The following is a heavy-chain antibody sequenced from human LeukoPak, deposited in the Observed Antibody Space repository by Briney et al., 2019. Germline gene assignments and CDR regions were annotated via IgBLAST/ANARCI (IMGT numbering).Heavy chain of an antibody. J-gene: IGHJ5*02. Sequence: GASVKVSCKASGYTFTSYDINWVRQAPGQGLEWMGWINTNTGNPTYAQGFTGRFVFSLDTSVSTAYLQISSLKAEDTAVYYCVRPNYDILTGYYTNWFDPWGQGTLVTVSS. CDR1: GYTFTSYD. V-gene: IGHV7-4-1*02. D-gene: IGHD3-9*01. CDR2: INTNTGNP. CDR3: VRPNYDILTGYYTNWFDP.